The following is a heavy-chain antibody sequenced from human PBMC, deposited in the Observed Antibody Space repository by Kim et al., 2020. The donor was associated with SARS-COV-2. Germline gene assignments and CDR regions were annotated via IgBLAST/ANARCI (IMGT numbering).Heavy chain of an antibody. D-gene: IGHD2-2*01. CDR3: AGGLVEMAAMQAFDI. V-gene: IGHV4-59*01. CDR1: GASISSSY. J-gene: IGHJ3*02. CDR2: MYYSGIT. Sequence: SETLSLICTVSGASISSSYWSWIRQPPGKGLEWIGYMYYSGITNYNPSLKSRVTISVDTSKNQFSLKLRSVTAADTAVYYCAGGLVEMAAMQAFDIWGQGIMVTVSS.